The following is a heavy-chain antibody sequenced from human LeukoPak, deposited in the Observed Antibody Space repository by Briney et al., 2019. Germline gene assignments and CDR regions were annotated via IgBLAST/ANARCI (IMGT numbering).Heavy chain of an antibody. CDR2: MYYSGNT. CDR1: GGSISTYY. D-gene: IGHD1-26*01. J-gene: IGHJ2*01. V-gene: IGHV4-59*01. CDR3: AGYRVYWDGHFDL. Sequence: KASETLSLTCTVSGGSISTYYWSWIRQPPGKGLEWIGYMYYSGNTNYNPSLKSRVTISIDTSKHRFSLQLTSVTAAHTAVYYCAGYRVYWDGHFDLSGRGAPV.